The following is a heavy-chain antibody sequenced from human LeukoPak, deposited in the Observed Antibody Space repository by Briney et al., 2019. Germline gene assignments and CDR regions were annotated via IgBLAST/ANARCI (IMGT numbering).Heavy chain of an antibody. V-gene: IGHV4-39*01. CDR1: GGSISSSSYY. CDR3: ASALFTMIASGDWFDP. Sequence: PSETLSLTCTVSGGSISSSSYYWGWIRQPPGKGLEWIGSIYYSGSTYYNPSLKSRVTISVDTSKNQFSLKLSSVTAADTAVYYCASALFTMIASGDWFDPWGQGTLVTVSS. CDR2: IYYSGST. J-gene: IGHJ5*02. D-gene: IGHD3-22*01.